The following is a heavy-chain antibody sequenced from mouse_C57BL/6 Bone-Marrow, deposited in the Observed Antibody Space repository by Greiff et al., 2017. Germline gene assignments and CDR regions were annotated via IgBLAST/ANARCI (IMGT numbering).Heavy chain of an antibody. CDR3: SSPLCGRVFDY. Sequence: QVQLQQSGAELVKPGASVKMSCKASGYTFTSYWITWVKQRPGQGLEWIGDIYPGSGSTNYNEKFKSKATLTVDTSYSTAYMQLSSLTSEDSAVYYWSSPLCGRVFDYWGQGTTLTVSS. CDR1: GYTFTSYW. CDR2: IYPGSGST. V-gene: IGHV1-55*01. D-gene: IGHD6-1*01. J-gene: IGHJ2*01.